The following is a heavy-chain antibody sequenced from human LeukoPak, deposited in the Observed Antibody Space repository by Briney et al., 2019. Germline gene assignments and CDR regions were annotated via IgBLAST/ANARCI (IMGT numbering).Heavy chain of an antibody. CDR3: TRGSIAYYYMDV. D-gene: IGHD3-22*01. CDR2: IYTSGST. CDR1: GGSISSYY. V-gene: IGHV4-4*07. Sequence: SETLSLTCAVSGGSISSYYWSWIRQPAGKGLEWIGRIYTSGSTNYNPSLKSRVTMSVDTSKNQFSLKLSSVTAADTAVYYCTRGSIAYYYMDVWGKGTTVTISS. J-gene: IGHJ6*03.